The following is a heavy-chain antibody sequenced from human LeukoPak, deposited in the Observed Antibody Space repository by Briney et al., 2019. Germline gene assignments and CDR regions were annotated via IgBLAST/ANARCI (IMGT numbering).Heavy chain of an antibody. CDR3: ARRADYYDSSGYSYYFDY. CDR2: IYYSGST. Sequence: PSETLSLTCIVSGGSISSSSYYWGWIRHPPGKGLEWIGSIYYSGSTYYNPSLKSRFTISVDTSKNQFSLKLSSVTAADTAVYYCARRADYYDSSGYSYYFDYWGQGTLVTVSS. D-gene: IGHD3-22*01. V-gene: IGHV4-39*01. J-gene: IGHJ4*02. CDR1: GGSISSSSYY.